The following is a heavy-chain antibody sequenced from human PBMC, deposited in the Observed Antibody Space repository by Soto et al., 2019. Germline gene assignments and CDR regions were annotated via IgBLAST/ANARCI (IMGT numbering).Heavy chain of an antibody. CDR3: AKDWTAI. D-gene: IGHD2-21*02. CDR1: GFIFSLYS. Sequence: GGFLRLSCAASGFIFSLYSMTWVRQAPGKGLEWVSTVSGNGGSTYYADSVKGRFTISRDNSKNTLYLQMNSLRVEDTAAYYCAKDWTAIWGQGTMVTV. J-gene: IGHJ3*02. CDR2: VSGNGGST. V-gene: IGHV3-23*01.